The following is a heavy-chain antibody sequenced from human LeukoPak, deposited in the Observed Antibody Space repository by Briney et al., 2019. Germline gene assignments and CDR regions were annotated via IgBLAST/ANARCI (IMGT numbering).Heavy chain of an antibody. CDR2: ISSSSSYI. CDR3: ARDLYYDILTGYVFDY. J-gene: IGHJ4*02. Sequence: KTGGSLRLSCAASGFTFSSYSMDWVRQAPGKGLEWVSSISSSSSYIYYADSVKGRFTISRDNAKNSLYLQMNSLRAEDTAVYYCARDLYYDILTGYVFDYWGQGTLVTVSS. V-gene: IGHV3-21*01. CDR1: GFTFSSYS. D-gene: IGHD3-9*01.